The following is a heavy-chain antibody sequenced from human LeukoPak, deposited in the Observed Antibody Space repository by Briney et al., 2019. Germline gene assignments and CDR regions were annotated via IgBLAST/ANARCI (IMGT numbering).Heavy chain of an antibody. CDR3: ARVHGDYEFFDY. CDR2: IYYSGST. D-gene: IGHD4-17*01. J-gene: IGHJ4*02. V-gene: IGHV4-61*01. Sequence: SETLSLTCTVSGGSVSSGSYYWSWIRQPPGTGLEWIGYIYYSGSTNYNPSLKSRVTISVDTSKNQFSLKLSSVTAADTAVYYCARVHGDYEFFDYWGQGTLVTVSS. CDR1: GGSVSSGSYY.